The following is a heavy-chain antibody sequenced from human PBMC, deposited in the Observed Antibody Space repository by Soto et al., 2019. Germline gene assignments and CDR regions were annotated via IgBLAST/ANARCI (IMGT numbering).Heavy chain of an antibody. J-gene: IGHJ4*02. CDR2: IIPIFETA. Sequence: QVQLVQSGAEVKKPGSSVKVSCKASGGTFSSYTISWLRQAPGQGLEWIGGIIPIFETANSTQKFQGRVTLTADKSTGTAYMELSTLRVEDTAIYYCARGGRFLEWFPADCWGQGTLVTVSS. V-gene: IGHV1-69*06. CDR3: ARGGRFLEWFPADC. D-gene: IGHD3-3*01. CDR1: GGTFSSYT.